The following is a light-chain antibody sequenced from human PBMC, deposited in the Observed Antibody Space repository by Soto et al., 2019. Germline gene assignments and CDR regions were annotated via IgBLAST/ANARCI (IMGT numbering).Light chain of an antibody. V-gene: IGKV1-12*01. Sequence: DIQMTQSPSSLSASVGDRVTITCRASQDLDRWLAWYQQKPGEAPKVLIYAASNLRSGVPSRFSGSGSGADFSLTIRSMQTEDVAKYYCKQSRRCPLTFGGGTKVDIK. CDR2: AAS. J-gene: IGKJ4*01. CDR1: QDLDRW. CDR3: KQSRRCPLT.